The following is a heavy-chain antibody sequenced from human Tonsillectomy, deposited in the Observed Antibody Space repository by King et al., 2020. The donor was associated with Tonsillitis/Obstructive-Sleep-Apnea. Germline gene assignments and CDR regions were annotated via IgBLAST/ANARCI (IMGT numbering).Heavy chain of an antibody. V-gene: IGHV3-64D*09. D-gene: IGHD1-26*01. J-gene: IGHJ5*01. CDR1: GFSFSSYA. Sequence: EVQLVESGGGLVQPGGSLRLSCSASGFSFSSYAMHWVRQAPGKGLEFVSAISTNGGSTYYADSLKGRFTISRDNSKKTLYLQMSRLRAGDRAVYYFGRIMGATLGWFDSWGQGTLVTVSS. CDR3: GRIMGATLGWFDS. CDR2: ISTNGGST.